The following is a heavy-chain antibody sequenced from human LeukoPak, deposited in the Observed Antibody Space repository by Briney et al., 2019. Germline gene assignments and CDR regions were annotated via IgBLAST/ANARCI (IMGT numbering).Heavy chain of an antibody. V-gene: IGHV3-9*01. CDR1: GFTFDDYA. CDR2: ISWNSGSI. Sequence: TGGSLRLSCAASGFTFDDYAMHWVRQAPGKGLEWVSGISWNSGSIGYADSVKGRFTISRDNAKNSLYLQMNSLRAEDTALYYCAKDEYYYGSGSFDYWGQGTLVTVSS. J-gene: IGHJ4*02. CDR3: AKDEYYYGSGSFDY. D-gene: IGHD3-10*01.